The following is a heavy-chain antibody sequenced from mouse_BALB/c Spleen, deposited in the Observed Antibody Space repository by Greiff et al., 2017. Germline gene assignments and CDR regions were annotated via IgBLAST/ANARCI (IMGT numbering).Heavy chain of an antibody. J-gene: IGHJ4*01. D-gene: IGHD2-14*01. V-gene: IGHV4-1*02. CDR2: INPDSSTI. CDR3: ARPNYRYDKGYYYAMDY. Sequence: EVQLVESGGGLVQPGGSLKLSCAASGFDFSRYWMSWVRQAPGKGLEWIGEINPDSSTINYTPSLKDKFIISRDNAKNTLYLQMSKVRSEDTALYYCARPNYRYDKGYYYAMDYWGQGTSVTVSS. CDR1: GFDFSRYW.